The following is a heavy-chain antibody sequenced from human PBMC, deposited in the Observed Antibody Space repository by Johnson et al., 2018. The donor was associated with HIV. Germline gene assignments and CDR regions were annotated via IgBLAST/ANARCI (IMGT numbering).Heavy chain of an antibody. D-gene: IGHD6-13*01. Sequence: QVQLVESGGGVVQPGRSLRLSCAASGFTFSSYGMHWVRQAPGKGLEWVAVIWYDGSNKYYADSVKGRFTISRDNSKNTLYLQMNSLRAEDTAVYYCAKDLRSSSWYYGAFDIWGQGTMVTVSS. J-gene: IGHJ3*02. V-gene: IGHV3-33*06. CDR1: GFTFSSYG. CDR2: IWYDGSNK. CDR3: AKDLRSSSWYYGAFDI.